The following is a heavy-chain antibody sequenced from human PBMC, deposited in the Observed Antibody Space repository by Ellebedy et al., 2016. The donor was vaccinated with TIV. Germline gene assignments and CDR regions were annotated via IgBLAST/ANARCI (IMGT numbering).Heavy chain of an antibody. CDR1: GFSFGSYW. J-gene: IGHJ5*02. V-gene: IGHV3-7*03. CDR3: ARDSMPAGTRWFDP. CDR2: IKQDGTEK. D-gene: IGHD6-13*01. Sequence: PGGSLRLSCAASGFSFGSYWMSWVRQAPGKGLEWVANIKQDGTEKYYVESVKGRFTISRDNAKNSLYLQTNSLRAEDTAVYYCARDSMPAGTRWFDPWGQGTPVTVSS.